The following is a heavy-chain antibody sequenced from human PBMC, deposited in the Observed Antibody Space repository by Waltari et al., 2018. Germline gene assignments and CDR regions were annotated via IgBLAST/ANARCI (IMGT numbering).Heavy chain of an antibody. D-gene: IGHD1-26*01. J-gene: IGHJ6*02. V-gene: IGHV4-59*01. CDR2: IYYSGST. CDR3: ARDRRSGSYFYGMDV. Sequence: QVQLQESGPGLVKPSETLSLTCTVSGGSISSYYWSWIRQPPGKGLEWIGYIYYSGSTNYNPSLKRRVTISVDTSKNQFSLKLSSVTAADTAVYYCARDRRSGSYFYGMDVWGQGTTVTVSS. CDR1: GGSISSYY.